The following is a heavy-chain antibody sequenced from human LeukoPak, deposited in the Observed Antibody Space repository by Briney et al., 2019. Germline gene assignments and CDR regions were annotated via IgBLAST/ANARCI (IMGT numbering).Heavy chain of an antibody. CDR3: ARSYYYDSSGYAYYYMDV. V-gene: IGHV1-69*04. D-gene: IGHD3-22*01. Sequence: SVKVSCKASGGTFSSYAISWVRQAPGQGLEWMGRIIPILGIANYAQKFQGRVTITADKSTSTAYMELSSLRSEDTAVYYCARSYYYDSSGYAYYYMDVWGKGTTVTVSS. CDR2: IIPILGIA. CDR1: GGTFSSYA. J-gene: IGHJ6*03.